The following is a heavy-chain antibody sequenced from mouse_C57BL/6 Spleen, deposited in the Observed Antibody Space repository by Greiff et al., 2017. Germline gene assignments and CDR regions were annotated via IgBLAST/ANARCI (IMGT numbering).Heavy chain of an antibody. J-gene: IGHJ4*01. CDR1: GYTFTDHT. CDR3: ARSEAGPLYYYAMDY. CDR2: IYPRDGST. V-gene: IGHV1-78*01. Sequence: QVQLQQSDAELVKPGASVKISCKVSGYTFTDHTIHWMKQRPEQGLEWIGYIYPRDGSTKYNEKFKGKATLTADKSSSTAYMQLNSLTSEDSAVYSCARSEAGPLYYYAMDYWGQGTSVTVSS. D-gene: IGHD3-2*02.